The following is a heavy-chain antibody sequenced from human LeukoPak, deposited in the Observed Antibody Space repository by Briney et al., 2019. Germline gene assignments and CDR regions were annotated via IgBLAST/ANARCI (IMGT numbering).Heavy chain of an antibody. V-gene: IGHV3-23*01. CDR1: GFTVSSNY. Sequence: GGSLRLSCAASGFTVSSNYMSWVRQAPGKGLEWVSAISGSGGSTYYVDSVKGRFTISRDNSKNTLYLQMNSLRAEDTAVYYCAKGGANWGVRAYYFDYWGQGTLVTVSS. D-gene: IGHD7-27*01. J-gene: IGHJ4*02. CDR2: ISGSGGST. CDR3: AKGGANWGVRAYYFDY.